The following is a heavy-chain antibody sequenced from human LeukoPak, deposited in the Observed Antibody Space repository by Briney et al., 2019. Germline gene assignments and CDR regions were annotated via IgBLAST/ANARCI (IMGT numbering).Heavy chain of an antibody. D-gene: IGHD5-24*01. CDR3: ARSGRDGYNPHFDF. J-gene: IGHJ4*02. CDR1: GGSVSDYY. Sequence: PSETLSLTCTVSGGSVSDYYWSWIRQPAGKGLQWIGRINTSGSTNYNPSLKSRVTISEDMSRNQFFLKVSSVTAADTAVYYCARSGRDGYNPHFDFWGQGTLVTVSS. CDR2: INTSGST. V-gene: IGHV4-4*07.